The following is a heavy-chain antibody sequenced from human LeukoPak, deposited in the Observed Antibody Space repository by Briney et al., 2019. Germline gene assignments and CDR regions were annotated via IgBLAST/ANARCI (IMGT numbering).Heavy chain of an antibody. CDR1: GFIFSSYS. Sequence: GGSLRLSCAASGFIFSSYSMKWVRQAPGKGLEWVSSISSSNSYIYDADSVKGRFTISRDNAKKSVYLQMNSLRAEDTAVYYCARGYYGSGSGYNYYMDVWGKGTTVTVSS. CDR2: ISSSNSYI. J-gene: IGHJ6*03. V-gene: IGHV3-21*01. CDR3: ARGYYGSGSGYNYYMDV. D-gene: IGHD3-10*01.